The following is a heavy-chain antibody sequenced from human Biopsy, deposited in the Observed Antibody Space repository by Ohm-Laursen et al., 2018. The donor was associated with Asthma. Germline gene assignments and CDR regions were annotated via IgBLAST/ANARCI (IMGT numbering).Heavy chain of an antibody. Sequence: TLSLTCTVGGAYIGSRDHHWSWIRQSPGTGLEWIGFVFWSGTTHYNRSLERRLSISIDTTRNEFSMTLRSVTAADTDVYFCARVASYGDLYFGIDVWGPGTTVSVS. CDR2: VFWSGTT. CDR1: GAYIGSRDHH. J-gene: IGHJ6*02. CDR3: ARVASYGDLYFGIDV. D-gene: IGHD4-17*01. V-gene: IGHV4-30-4*01.